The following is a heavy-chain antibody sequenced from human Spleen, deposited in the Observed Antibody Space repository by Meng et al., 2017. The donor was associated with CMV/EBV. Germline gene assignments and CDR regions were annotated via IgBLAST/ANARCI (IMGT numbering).Heavy chain of an antibody. V-gene: IGHV3-21*01. J-gene: IGHJ4*02. Sequence: GESLKISCAASGFTFSRYSMNWVRQAPGRGLEWVASVSSASAYIYYADSVRGRFTISRDNAENSLYLQMNSLRAEDTAIYYCAGYIPGINAFDYWGLGTLVTVSS. D-gene: IGHD1-14*01. CDR3: AGYIPGINAFDY. CDR2: VSSASAYI. CDR1: GFTFSRYS.